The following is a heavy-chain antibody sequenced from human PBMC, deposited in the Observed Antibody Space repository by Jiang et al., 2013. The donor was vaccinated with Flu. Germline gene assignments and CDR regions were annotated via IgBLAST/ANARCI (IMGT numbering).Heavy chain of an antibody. V-gene: IGHV3-7*03. CDR3: ARVNTGIDYYFDY. D-gene: IGHD1-14*01. J-gene: IGHJ4*02. Sequence: GSVRGRFTISRDNAKNSLDLQMSSLRDEDTAVYYCARVNTGIDYYFDYWGQGTLVTVSS.